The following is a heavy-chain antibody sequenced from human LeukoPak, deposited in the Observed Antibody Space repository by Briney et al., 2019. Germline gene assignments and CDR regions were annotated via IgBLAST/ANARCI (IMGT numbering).Heavy chain of an antibody. J-gene: IGHJ4*02. D-gene: IGHD2-15*01. CDR3: AKDSCSGGSCYLDY. V-gene: IGHV3-43*02. CDR1: GFTFDDYA. Sequence: GGSLRLSRAASGFTFDDYAMHWVRQAPGKGLEWVSLISGDGGSTYYADSVKGRFTISRDNSKNSLYLQMNSLRTEDTALYYCAKDSCSGGSCYLDYWGQGTLVTVSS. CDR2: ISGDGGST.